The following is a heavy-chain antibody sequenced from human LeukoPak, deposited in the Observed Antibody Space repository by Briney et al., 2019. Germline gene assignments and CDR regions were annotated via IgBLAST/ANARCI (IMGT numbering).Heavy chain of an antibody. Sequence: GGSLRLSCAASGFTFSTYGMHWVRQAPGKGLEWVALISYDGTNKYYADSVKGRFTISRDNSKNTLYLQMNSLRAEDTAVYYCARGGIAAAGTYFDYWGQGTLVTVSS. V-gene: IGHV3-30*03. J-gene: IGHJ4*02. CDR3: ARGGIAAAGTYFDY. D-gene: IGHD6-13*01. CDR2: ISYDGTNK. CDR1: GFTFSTYG.